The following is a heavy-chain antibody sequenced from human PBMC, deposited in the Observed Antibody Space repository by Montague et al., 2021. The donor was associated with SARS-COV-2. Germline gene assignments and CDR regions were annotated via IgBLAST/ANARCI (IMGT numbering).Heavy chain of an antibody. D-gene: IGHD5-12*01. Sequence: SETLSLTCTVYGGSLTSAFYYWSWLRQRKGQGLEWIANLNSSGRNNYNSYIRSRLRISLDASNSQLSLKLSAVTDAATAVYYCARKDIALGYGVDAWGQGTTVIVSS. J-gene: IGHJ6*02. CDR3: ARKDIALGYGVDA. CDR2: LNSSGRN. CDR1: GGSLTSAFYY. V-gene: IGHV4-34*01.